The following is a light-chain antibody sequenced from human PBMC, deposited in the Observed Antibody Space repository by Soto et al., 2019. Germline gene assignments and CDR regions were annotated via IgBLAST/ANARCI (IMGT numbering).Light chain of an antibody. CDR3: QQSHLTIST. CDR2: LAS. Sequence: DIQMTQSPSSLSASLGDRVTITCRASQNIRNHLNWYQQKPGRAPKPLIYLASTLQDGVPSRFTGSGSGTEFTLTISSLQSEDFATYYCQQSHLTISTFGQGTRVEIK. V-gene: IGKV1-39*01. CDR1: QNIRNH. J-gene: IGKJ1*01.